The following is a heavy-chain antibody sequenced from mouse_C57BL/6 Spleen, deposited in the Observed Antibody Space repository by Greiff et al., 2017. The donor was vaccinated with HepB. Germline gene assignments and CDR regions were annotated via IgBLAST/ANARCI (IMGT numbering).Heavy chain of an antibody. Sequence: VHVKQSGPELVKPGASVKISCKASGYSFTDYNMNWVKQSNGKSLEWIGVINPNYGTTSYNQKFKGKATLTVDQSSSTAYMQLNSLTSEDSAVYYCVGFYYGSSGYFDVWGTGTTVTVSS. CDR2: INPNYGTT. D-gene: IGHD1-1*01. J-gene: IGHJ1*03. CDR1: GYSFTDYN. CDR3: VGFYYGSSGYFDV. V-gene: IGHV1-39*01.